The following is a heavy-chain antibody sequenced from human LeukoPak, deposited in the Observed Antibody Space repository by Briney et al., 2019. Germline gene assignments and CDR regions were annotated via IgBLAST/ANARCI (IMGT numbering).Heavy chain of an antibody. J-gene: IGHJ3*02. CDR2: INPNSGGT. Sequence: ASVNVSCTASGYTFTGYYMHWVRQAPGQGLEWMGWINPNSGGTNYAQKFQGRVTMTRDTSISTTYMELSRLRSDDTAVYYWARVGTMIADAFDIWGQGTMVTVSS. D-gene: IGHD3-22*01. V-gene: IGHV1-2*02. CDR1: GYTFTGYY. CDR3: ARVGTMIADAFDI.